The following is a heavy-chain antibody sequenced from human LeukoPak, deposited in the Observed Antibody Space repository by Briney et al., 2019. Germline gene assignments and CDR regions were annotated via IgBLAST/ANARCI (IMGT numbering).Heavy chain of an antibody. CDR2: IYTSGST. D-gene: IGHD2-15*01. CDR3: ARDVVVVAATKTPGSYYYYGMDV. CDR1: GGSISSYY. V-gene: IGHV4-4*07. J-gene: IGHJ6*02. Sequence: PSETLSLTCTVSGGSISSYYWSWIRQPAGKGLERIGRIYTSGSTNYNPSLKSRVTMSVDTSKNQFSLKLSSVTAADTAVYYCARDVVVVAATKTPGSYYYYGMDVWGQGTTVTVSS.